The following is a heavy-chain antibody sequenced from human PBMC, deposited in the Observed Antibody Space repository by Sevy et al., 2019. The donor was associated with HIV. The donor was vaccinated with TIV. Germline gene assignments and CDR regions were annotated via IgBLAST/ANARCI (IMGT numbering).Heavy chain of an antibody. J-gene: IGHJ4*02. CDR2: ITGSGDST. V-gene: IGHV3-23*01. CDR3: ASHGGSYPRDYIDY. CDR1: GFTFNTYA. Sequence: GGSLRLSCAASGFTFNTYAMSWVRQAPGRGLEWVSGITGSGDSTYYVDSVKGRFTISRDNSKDTLYLQMNSLRAEDTAVYYCASHGGSYPRDYIDYWGQGTLVTVSS. D-gene: IGHD1-26*01.